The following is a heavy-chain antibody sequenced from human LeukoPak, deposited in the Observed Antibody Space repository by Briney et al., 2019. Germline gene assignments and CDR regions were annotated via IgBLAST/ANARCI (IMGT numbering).Heavy chain of an antibody. Sequence: GGSLQISCKGSGSSFTSYWIGWVRQLPGKGLEWMGIIYPGDSDTRYSPSFQGQVTISADKSISTAYLQWSSLKASDTAMYYCARLGFRGDTAMVPDAFDIWGQGTMVTVSS. CDR1: GSSFTSYW. V-gene: IGHV5-51*01. D-gene: IGHD5-18*01. CDR2: IYPGDSDT. J-gene: IGHJ3*02. CDR3: ARLGFRGDTAMVPDAFDI.